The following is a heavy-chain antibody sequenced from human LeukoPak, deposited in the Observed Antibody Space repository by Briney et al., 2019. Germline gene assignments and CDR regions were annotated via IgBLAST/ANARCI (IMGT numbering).Heavy chain of an antibody. Sequence: GASVKVSCKASGYTFTDYYMHWVRQAPGQGLEWMGWINPNSGDTNYAQTFQGRVTMTRDTSISTAYMELSRLRSDDTAVYYCARVDEYCSGGSCYSGEPFDYWGQGTLVTVSS. D-gene: IGHD2-15*01. CDR3: ARVDEYCSGGSCYSGEPFDY. CDR1: GYTFTDYY. CDR2: INPNSGDT. V-gene: IGHV1-2*02. J-gene: IGHJ4*02.